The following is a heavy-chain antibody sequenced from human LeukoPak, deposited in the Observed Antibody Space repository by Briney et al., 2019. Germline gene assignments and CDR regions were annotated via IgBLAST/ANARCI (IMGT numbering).Heavy chain of an antibody. D-gene: IGHD3-22*01. V-gene: IGHV1-2*02. Sequence: ASVKVSCKASGYSFICYYMQWVRQAPGQGPEWKGWINPDSGFTKYSQKFQGRVTMTRDTSISTGYMELRRLRSDDTAVYYCARDPSGDSSGYPFDHWGQGTLVTVSS. CDR1: GYSFICYY. CDR2: INPDSGFT. CDR3: ARDPSGDSSGYPFDH. J-gene: IGHJ4*02.